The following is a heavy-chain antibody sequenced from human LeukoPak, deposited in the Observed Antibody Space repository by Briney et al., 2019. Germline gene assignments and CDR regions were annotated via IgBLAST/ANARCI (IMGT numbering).Heavy chain of an antibody. CDR3: ARDGSRAPYHY. CDR2: ITSSGGTT. D-gene: IGHD3-10*01. V-gene: IGHV3-23*01. CDR1: GFTFSNYA. Sequence: GGSLRLSCAASGFTFSNYAMSWVRQAPGKGLEWVSAITSSGGTTYYADSVKGRFTISRDNAKNSLYLQMNSLRAEDTAVYYCARDGSRAPYHYWGQGTLVTVSS. J-gene: IGHJ4*02.